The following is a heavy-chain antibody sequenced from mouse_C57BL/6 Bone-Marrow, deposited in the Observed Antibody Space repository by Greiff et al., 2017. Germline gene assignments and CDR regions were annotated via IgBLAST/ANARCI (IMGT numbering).Heavy chain of an antibody. Sequence: LVESGAELVKPGASVKMSCKASGYTFTSYWITWVKQRPGQGLEWIGDIFPGSGSTNYNEKFKSKATLTVDTSSSTAYMQLSSLTSEDSAVYYCVGNLGWLLPYYFDYWGQGTTLTVSS. V-gene: IGHV1-55*01. CDR1: GYTFTSYW. J-gene: IGHJ2*01. D-gene: IGHD2-3*01. CDR3: VGNLGWLLPYYFDY. CDR2: IFPGSGST.